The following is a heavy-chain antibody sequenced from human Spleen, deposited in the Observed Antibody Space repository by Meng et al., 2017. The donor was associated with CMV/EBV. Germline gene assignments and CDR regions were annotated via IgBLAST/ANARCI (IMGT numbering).Heavy chain of an antibody. D-gene: IGHD6-19*01. CDR2: ISGGGGST. V-gene: IGHV3-23*01. Sequence: GGSLRLSWAASGCSFNNYALTWVPQAPGKGLEWVSSISGGGGSTYYADSVTGRFTISRDNSKNTLFVQMNSLRAEDTAIYYCVRFGGTGSSGWLGYGMDVWGQGTTVTVSS. CDR1: GCSFNNYA. J-gene: IGHJ6*02. CDR3: VRFGGTGSSGWLGYGMDV.